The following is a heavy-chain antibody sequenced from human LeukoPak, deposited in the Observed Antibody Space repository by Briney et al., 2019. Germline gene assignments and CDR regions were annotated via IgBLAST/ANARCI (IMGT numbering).Heavy chain of an antibody. CDR2: MYYSGST. CDR1: GDSITGSSYY. V-gene: IGHV4-39*01. Sequence: SETLSLTCTVSGDSITGSSYYWGWIRQPPGKGLEWIGSMYYSGSTYSNPSLKSRVTISVDTSKNQFSLKLSSVTAADTAVYYCARHYYDSTGYYYFDYWVQGTLVTVSS. D-gene: IGHD3-22*01. CDR3: ARHYYDSTGYYYFDY. J-gene: IGHJ4*02.